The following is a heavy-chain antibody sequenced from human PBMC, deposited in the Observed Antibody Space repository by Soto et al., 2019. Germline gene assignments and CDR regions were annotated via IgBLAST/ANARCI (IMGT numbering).Heavy chain of an antibody. CDR2: INHSGST. V-gene: IGHV4-34*01. J-gene: IGHJ3*02. CDR1: GGSFSGYY. D-gene: IGHD2-15*01. Sequence: SETLSLTCAVYGGSFSGYYWSWIRQPPGKGLEWIGEINHSGSTNYNPSLKSRVTISVDTSKNQSSLKLSSVTAADTAVYYCARAPTIVVVVAATRGAFDIWGQGTMVTVSS. CDR3: ARAPTIVVVVAATRGAFDI.